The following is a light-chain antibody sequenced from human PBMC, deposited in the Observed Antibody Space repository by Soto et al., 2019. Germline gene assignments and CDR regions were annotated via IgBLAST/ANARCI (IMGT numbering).Light chain of an antibody. J-gene: IGLJ1*01. V-gene: IGLV2-14*01. CDR2: DVS. Sequence: QSVLTQPASVSGSAGESSTISCTGTSSDVGGYNYVSWYQQHPGKAPKLMIYDVSNRPSGVSNRFSGSKSGNTASLTISGLQAEDEADYYCRSYTSSSTYVFGTGTKVTVL. CDR3: RSYTSSSTYV. CDR1: SSDVGGYNY.